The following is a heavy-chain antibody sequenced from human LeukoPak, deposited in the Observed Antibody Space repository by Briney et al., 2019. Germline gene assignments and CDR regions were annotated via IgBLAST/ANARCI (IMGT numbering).Heavy chain of an antibody. J-gene: IGHJ4*02. D-gene: IGHD1-26*01. CDR2: IYYSGST. V-gene: IGHV4-59*01. Sequence: SETLSLTCTVSGGSISSYYWSWIRQPPGKGLEWIGYIYYSGSTNCNPSLKSRVTISVDTSKNQFSLKLSSVTAADTAVYYCARGRGSQGYWGQGTLATVSS. CDR1: GGSISSYY. CDR3: ARGRGSQGY.